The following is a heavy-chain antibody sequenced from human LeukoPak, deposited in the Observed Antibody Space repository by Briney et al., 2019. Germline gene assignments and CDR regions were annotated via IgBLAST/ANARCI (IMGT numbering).Heavy chain of an antibody. V-gene: IGHV3-23*01. Sequence: GGSLRVSCVASGFTFSTYAMSWVRQAPGKGLEWVSSISGSGYSTYYADSVEGRFTISRDNFKSTLFLQMISLRAEDTAVYSCAKYYYDSSGYYDAAPLDSWGQGTLVTVFS. CDR2: ISGSGYST. J-gene: IGHJ4*02. CDR1: GFTFSTYA. D-gene: IGHD3-22*01. CDR3: AKYYYDSSGYYDAAPLDS.